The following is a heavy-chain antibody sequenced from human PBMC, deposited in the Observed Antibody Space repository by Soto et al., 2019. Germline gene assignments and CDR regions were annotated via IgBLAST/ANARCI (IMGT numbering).Heavy chain of an antibody. D-gene: IGHD2-2*01. V-gene: IGHV2-5*02. Sequence: SGPTLVNPTQTLTLTCTFSGFSLSTSGVGVGWIRQPPGKALEWLALIYWDDGKRYSPSLKSRLTITEDTSKNQVVLTMTNMDPVDTATYYCAHRQGQLLFDSWGQGTLVTGSS. CDR1: GFSLSTSGVG. CDR3: AHRQGQLLFDS. J-gene: IGHJ4*02. CDR2: IYWDDGK.